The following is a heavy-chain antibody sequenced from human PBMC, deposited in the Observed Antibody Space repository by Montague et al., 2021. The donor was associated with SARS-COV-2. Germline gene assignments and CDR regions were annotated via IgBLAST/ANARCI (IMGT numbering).Heavy chain of an antibody. CDR1: GGSISSYY. Sequence: SETLSLTCTVSGGSISSYYRSWIRHPPVTGLDLIWYIYYRGSTTYNPSLKRQVTISVATSKTQFSLTLSSVTAADTAVYYCARRWYSSGSQGIYHFDYWGQGTLVTVSS. CDR3: ARRWYSSGSQGIYHFDY. V-gene: IGHV4-59*01. D-gene: IGHD3-22*01. J-gene: IGHJ4*02. CDR2: IYYRGST.